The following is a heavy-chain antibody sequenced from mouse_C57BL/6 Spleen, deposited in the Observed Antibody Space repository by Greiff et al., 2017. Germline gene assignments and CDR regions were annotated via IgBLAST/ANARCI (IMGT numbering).Heavy chain of an antibody. CDR2: IHPNSGST. J-gene: IGHJ2*01. Sequence: QVQLQQPGAELVKPGASVKLSCKASGYTFTSYWMHWVKQRPGQGLEWIGMIHPNSGSTNYNEKFKSKATLTVDKSSSTAYMQLSSLTSEDAAVYYCSRTTVVAPDYWGQGTTLTVSS. CDR3: SRTTVVAPDY. CDR1: GYTFTSYW. V-gene: IGHV1-64*01. D-gene: IGHD1-1*01.